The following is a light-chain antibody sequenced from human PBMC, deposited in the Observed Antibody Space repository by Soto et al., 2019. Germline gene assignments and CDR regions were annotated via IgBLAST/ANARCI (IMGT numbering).Light chain of an antibody. CDR2: GAS. Sequence: EIVLTQSPGTLSLSPGERATLSCRASQSVSSSYLAWYQQKPGQAPRLLIYGASSRATGIPDRFSGSWSGTDFTLTISRLEPEDFAVYYCQQYGSSLRTFGQGTKLEIK. CDR1: QSVSSSY. J-gene: IGKJ2*02. V-gene: IGKV3-20*01. CDR3: QQYGSSLRT.